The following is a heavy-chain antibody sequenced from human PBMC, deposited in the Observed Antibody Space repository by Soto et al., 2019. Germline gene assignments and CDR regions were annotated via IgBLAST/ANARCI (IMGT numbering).Heavy chain of an antibody. D-gene: IGHD6-19*01. V-gene: IGHV3-11*01. J-gene: IGHJ3*02. CDR1: GFTFSDYY. CDR2: ISSSGSTI. CDR3: AREEQWLATFLVGTDAFDI. Sequence: GGSLRLSCAASGFTFSDYYMSWIRQAPGKGLEWVSYISSSGSTIYYADSVKGRFTISRDNAKNSLYLQMNSLRAEDTAVYYCAREEQWLATFLVGTDAFDIWGQGTMVTVSS.